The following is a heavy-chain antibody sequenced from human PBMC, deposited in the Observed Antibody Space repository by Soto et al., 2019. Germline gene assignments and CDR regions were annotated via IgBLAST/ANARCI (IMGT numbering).Heavy chain of an antibody. J-gene: IGHJ2*01. D-gene: IGHD1-26*01. CDR2: IVRLFGTA. CDR3: AISGNSRVYFDL. CDR1: GGTLNNFA. V-gene: IGHV1-69*01. Sequence: QVQLVQSGAEVKKPGSSVKVSCKASGGTLNNFAVSWVRQAPGQGLECMGGIVRLFGTANYAQKFQGRVTITSDESTSTAYMELRKLRSEDTAIYYCAISGNSRVYFDLWGRGTLVTVSS.